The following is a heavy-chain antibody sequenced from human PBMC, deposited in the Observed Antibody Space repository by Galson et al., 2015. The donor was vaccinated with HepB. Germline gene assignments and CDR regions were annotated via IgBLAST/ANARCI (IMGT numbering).Heavy chain of an antibody. V-gene: IGHV6-1*01. CDR2: TYYRSRWYN. CDR3: ASVVGTSYYYGMDV. CDR1: GDSVSSNSAA. Sequence: CAISGDSVSSNSAAWNRIRQSPLRGLEWLGRTYYRSRWYNDYAESVRSRITINPDTSRNQFSLQLKSVTPEDTAVYYCASVVGTSYYYGMDVWGQGTTVIVS. D-gene: IGHD2-15*01. J-gene: IGHJ6*02.